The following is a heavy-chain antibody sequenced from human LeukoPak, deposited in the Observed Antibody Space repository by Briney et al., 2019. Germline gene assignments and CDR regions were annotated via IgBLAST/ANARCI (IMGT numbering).Heavy chain of an antibody. CDR2: INPNSGGT. CDR3: ARDMSGGASPIGF. CDR1: GYTFTGYY. J-gene: IGHJ4*02. V-gene: IGHV1-2*02. Sequence: ASVKVSCKASGYTFTGYYMHWVRQAPGQGLEWMGWINPNSGGTNYAQKFQGRVTMTRDTSISTAYMELSGLRSDDTAVYYCARDMSGGASPIGFWGQGTLVTVSS. D-gene: IGHD3-10*01.